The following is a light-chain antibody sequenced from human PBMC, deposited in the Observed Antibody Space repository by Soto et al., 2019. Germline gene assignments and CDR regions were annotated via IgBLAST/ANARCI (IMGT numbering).Light chain of an antibody. Sequence: QSALTQPASVSGSPGQSITISCTGTSSDVGGYNYVSWYQQRPGKAPKLMICDVNIRPSGVSNRFSGSKSGDTASLTISGLQAEDEADYYCSSYSSTTTLIFGGGTQLTVL. CDR2: DVN. CDR1: SSDVGGYNY. V-gene: IGLV2-14*01. J-gene: IGLJ7*01. CDR3: SSYSSTTTLI.